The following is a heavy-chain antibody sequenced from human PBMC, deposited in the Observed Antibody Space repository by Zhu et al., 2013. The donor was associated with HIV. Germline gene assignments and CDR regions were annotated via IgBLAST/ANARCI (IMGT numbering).Heavy chain of an antibody. Sequence: EVQLVESGGGLVQPGGSLRLSCAASGFTFRTYWMHWVRQAPGRGLVWVSRIKGDGSSISYADSVKGRFTISRDNSKNTLYLQMNSLRAEDTAVYYCARDPGVTDAFDIWGQGTMVTVSS. D-gene: IGHD5-18*01. J-gene: IGHJ3*02. CDR2: IKGDGSSI. CDR3: ARDPGVTDAFDI. V-gene: IGHV3-74*01. CDR1: GFTFRTYW.